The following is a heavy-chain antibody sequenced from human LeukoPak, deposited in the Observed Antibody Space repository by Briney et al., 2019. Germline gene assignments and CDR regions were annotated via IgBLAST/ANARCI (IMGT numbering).Heavy chain of an antibody. Sequence: ASGKVSCKASGYTFTGYYMHWVRQAPGQGLEWMGRINPNSGGTNYAQKFQGRVTMTRDTSISTAYMELSRLRSDDTAVYYCARDRAAAGIFYYFDYWGQGTLVTVSS. CDR1: GYTFTGYY. D-gene: IGHD6-13*01. J-gene: IGHJ4*02. CDR3: ARDRAAAGIFYYFDY. CDR2: INPNSGGT. V-gene: IGHV1-2*06.